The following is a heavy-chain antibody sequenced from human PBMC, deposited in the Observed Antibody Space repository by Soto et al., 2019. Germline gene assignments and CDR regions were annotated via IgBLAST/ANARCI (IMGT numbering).Heavy chain of an antibody. D-gene: IGHD1-1*01. J-gene: IGHJ4*02. V-gene: IGHV4-30-2*01. CDR3: ARVPDY. Sequence: PSETLSLTSAVSGGSISSGGYSWRWIRQPPGKGLEWIGYIYHSGSTYYNPSLKSRVTISVDRSKNQFSLKLSSVTAAYTAVYYCARVPDYWGQGTLVTVFS. CDR1: GGSISSGGYS. CDR2: IYHSGST.